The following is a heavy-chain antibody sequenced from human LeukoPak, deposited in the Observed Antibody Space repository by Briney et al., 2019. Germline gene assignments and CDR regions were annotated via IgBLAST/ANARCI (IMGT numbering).Heavy chain of an antibody. Sequence: GGSLRLSCAASGFTFSSYGMHWVRQAPGKGLEWVAVISYDGSNKYYADSVKGRFTISRDNSKNTLYLQMNSLRAEDTAVYYCAREGIAAAPGDYWSQGTLVTVSS. CDR1: GFTFSSYG. J-gene: IGHJ4*02. D-gene: IGHD6-13*01. CDR2: ISYDGSNK. V-gene: IGHV3-30*19. CDR3: AREGIAAAPGDY.